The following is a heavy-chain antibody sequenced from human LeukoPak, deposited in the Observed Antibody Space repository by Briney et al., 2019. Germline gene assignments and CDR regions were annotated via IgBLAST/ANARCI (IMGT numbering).Heavy chain of an antibody. CDR3: AKSLPTTASGTGRAFDL. CDR1: GFSLSTYG. Sequence: GGSLRLSCAASGFSLSTYGMSWVRRAPGRGLEWVSGISAGGDLTFHADPVKGRFTISRDNSKNTLYLQMNSLRADDTAEYYCAKSLPTTASGTGRAFDLWGQGTMVTVSS. J-gene: IGHJ3*01. D-gene: IGHD1-26*01. V-gene: IGHV3-23*01. CDR2: ISAGGDLT.